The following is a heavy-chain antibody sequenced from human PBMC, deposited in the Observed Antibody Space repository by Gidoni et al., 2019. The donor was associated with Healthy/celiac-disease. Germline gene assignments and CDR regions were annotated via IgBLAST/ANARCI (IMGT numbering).Heavy chain of an antibody. Sequence: EVQLLESGGGLVQTGGSLRLSCAASGFTFSSYSLRWVRQAPGKGLEWVSAISVSGGSTYYADSVKGRFTISRDNSKNTLYLQMNSLRAEDTAVYYCAKEPAGRIQLWFGYYYGMDVWGQGTTVTVSS. V-gene: IGHV3-23*01. CDR1: GFTFSSYS. CDR2: ISVSGGST. CDR3: AKEPAGRIQLWFGYYYGMDV. J-gene: IGHJ6*02. D-gene: IGHD5-18*01.